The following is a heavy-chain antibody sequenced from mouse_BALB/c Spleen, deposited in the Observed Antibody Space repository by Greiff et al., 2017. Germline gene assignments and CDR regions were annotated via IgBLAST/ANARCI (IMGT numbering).Heavy chain of an antibody. CDR1: GYTFTSYY. V-gene: IGHV1S81*02. CDR2: INPSNGGT. J-gene: IGHJ3*01. Sequence: VQLVESGAELVKPGASVKLSCKASGYTFTSYYMYWVKQRPGQGLEWIGEINPSNGGTNFNEKFKSKATLTVDKSSSTAYMQLSSLTSEDSAVYYCTRGGNFFAYWGQGTLVTVSA. D-gene: IGHD2-1*01. CDR3: TRGGNFFAY.